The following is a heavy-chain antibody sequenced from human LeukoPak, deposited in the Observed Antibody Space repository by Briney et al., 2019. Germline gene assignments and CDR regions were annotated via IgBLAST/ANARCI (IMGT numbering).Heavy chain of an antibody. CDR3: AMAYSSSWYYFDY. CDR1: GGSIRGYC. Sequence: SETLSLTCTVSGGSIRGYCWTWIRQPPGKGLEWIGYIYYSGSTNYNPSLKSRVTIAVDTSKNQFSLRLNSVTAADTAVYYCAMAYSSSWYYFDYWGQGTLVTVSS. V-gene: IGHV4-59*01. D-gene: IGHD6-13*01. J-gene: IGHJ4*02. CDR2: IYYSGST.